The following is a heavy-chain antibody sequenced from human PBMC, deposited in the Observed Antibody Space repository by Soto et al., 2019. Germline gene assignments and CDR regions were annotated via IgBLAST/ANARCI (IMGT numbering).Heavy chain of an antibody. CDR2: IWYDGSNK. CDR3: ARDQRTAMPHRSFAFDI. J-gene: IGHJ3*02. Sequence: GGSLRLSCAASGFTFSSYGMHWVRQAPGKGLEWVAVIWYDGSNKYYADSVKGRFTISRDNSKNTLYLQMNSLRAEDTAVYYCARDQRTAMPHRSFAFDIWGQGTMVTVSS. V-gene: IGHV3-33*01. D-gene: IGHD5-18*01. CDR1: GFTFSSYG.